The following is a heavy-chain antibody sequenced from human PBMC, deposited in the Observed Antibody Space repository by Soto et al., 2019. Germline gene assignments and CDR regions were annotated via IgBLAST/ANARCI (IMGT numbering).Heavy chain of an antibody. CDR2: ISYDGSNK. Sequence: GGSLRLSCEASEFTFSSYAMHWVRQAPGKGLEWVAVISYDGSNKYYADSVKGRFTISRDNSKNTLYLQMNSLRAEDTAVYYCARAGCDGGSCYTLVGLRYGMDVWGQGTTVTVSS. V-gene: IGHV3-30-3*01. J-gene: IGHJ6*02. CDR1: EFTFSSYA. D-gene: IGHD2-15*01. CDR3: ARAGCDGGSCYTLVGLRYGMDV.